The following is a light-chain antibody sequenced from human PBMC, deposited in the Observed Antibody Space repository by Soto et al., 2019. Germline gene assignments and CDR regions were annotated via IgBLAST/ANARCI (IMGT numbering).Light chain of an antibody. V-gene: IGKV1-5*03. Sequence: DIQMTQSPSTGSASVGDRVTITCRASQSISSWLAWYQQKPGKAPKLLIYKASSLESGVPSRFSGSGSGTEFTLTISSLQPDDFATYYCQQYNSYPYTFGQGTKVDIK. CDR2: KAS. CDR3: QQYNSYPYT. CDR1: QSISSW. J-gene: IGKJ2*01.